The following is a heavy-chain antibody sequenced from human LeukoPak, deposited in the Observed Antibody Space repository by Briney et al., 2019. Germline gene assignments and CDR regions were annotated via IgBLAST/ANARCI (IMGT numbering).Heavy chain of an antibody. CDR3: ARARRGYSGYAPYYYMDV. D-gene: IGHD5-12*01. J-gene: IGHJ6*03. CDR1: GGSISSSSYY. CDR2: IYYSGST. V-gene: IGHV4-39*07. Sequence: PSETLSLTCTVSGGSISSSSYYWGWIRQPPGKGLKWIGSIYYSGSTYYNPSLKSRVTISVDTSKNQFSLKLSSVTAADTAVYYCARARRGYSGYAPYYYMDVWGKGTTVTVSS.